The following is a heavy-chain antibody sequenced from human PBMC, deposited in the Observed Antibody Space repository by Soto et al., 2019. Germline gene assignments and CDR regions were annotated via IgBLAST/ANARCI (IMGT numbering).Heavy chain of an antibody. Sequence: SVKVSCKASGGTLSSYTINWVRQSPGQGLEWMGGIIPIFGTANYAQKFQGRVTITADESTSTAYMELSSLRSEDTALYYCAGGSIAAASSNWYDPRGQATLVTVSS. V-gene: IGHV1-69*13. CDR2: IIPIFGTA. CDR1: GGTLSSYT. CDR3: AGGSIAAASSNWYDP. D-gene: IGHD6-6*01. J-gene: IGHJ5*02.